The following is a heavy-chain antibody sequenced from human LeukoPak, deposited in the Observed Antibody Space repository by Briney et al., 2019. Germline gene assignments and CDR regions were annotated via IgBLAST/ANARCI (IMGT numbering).Heavy chain of an antibody. CDR3: ARAPSWGGLSSGSYYFDY. D-gene: IGHD6-19*01. J-gene: IGHJ4*02. CDR1: GYTFTSYD. V-gene: IGHV1-8*03. Sequence: GASVKVSCQASGYTFTSYDINWVRQATGQGLEWMGWMNPNSGNTGYAQKFQGRVTITRNTSISTAYMELSRLRSEDTAVYYCARAPSWGGLSSGSYYFDYWGQGTLVTVSS. CDR2: MNPNSGNT.